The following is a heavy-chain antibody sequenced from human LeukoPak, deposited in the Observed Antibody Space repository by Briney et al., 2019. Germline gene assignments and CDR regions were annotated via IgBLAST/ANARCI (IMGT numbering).Heavy chain of an antibody. J-gene: IGHJ4*02. CDR3: AAKGNGYTGIYVFAH. Sequence: GGSLRLSCAASGFSVGVNYMSWVRQAPGRGRGWVSTPFVSVYYTYADSVKGRFTISRDNSKHTLHLQMNSLRAEDTAVYYCAAKGNGYTGIYVFAHWGQGTLVTVSS. V-gene: IGHV3-66*01. D-gene: IGHD1-26*01. CDR1: GFSVGVNY. CDR2: PFVSVYY.